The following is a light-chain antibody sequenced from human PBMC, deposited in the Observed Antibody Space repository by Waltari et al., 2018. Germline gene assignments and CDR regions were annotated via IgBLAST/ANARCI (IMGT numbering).Light chain of an antibody. CDR1: QSLLHSNGYNY. V-gene: IGKV2-28*01. J-gene: IGKJ1*01. CDR3: MQPLQTPWT. CDR2: LGS. Sequence: DIVMTQSPLSLPVIPGEPASISCRSSQSLLHSNGYNYLDWYLQKPGQSLQLLIYLGSDRACGVPHRFSGSGSGTDFTLRISRVEADDVGVYYCMQPLQTPWTFGQGTKVEIK.